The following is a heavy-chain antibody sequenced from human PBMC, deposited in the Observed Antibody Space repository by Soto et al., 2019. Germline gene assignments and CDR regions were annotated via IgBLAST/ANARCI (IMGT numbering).Heavy chain of an antibody. D-gene: IGHD2-21*02. Sequence: PSETLSLTXTVSGGSISSGGYYWSWIRQHPGKGLEWLGYIYYSGSTYYNPSLKSRVTISVDTSKNQFSLKLSSVTAADTAVYYCARGGVRPQSIVVVTAIPIHYYGMDVWGQGTTVTVS. J-gene: IGHJ6*02. CDR2: IYYSGST. CDR3: ARGGVRPQSIVVVTAIPIHYYGMDV. V-gene: IGHV4-31*02. CDR1: GGSISSGGYY.